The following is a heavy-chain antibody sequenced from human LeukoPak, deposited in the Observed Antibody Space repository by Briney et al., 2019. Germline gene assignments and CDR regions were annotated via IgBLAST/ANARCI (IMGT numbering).Heavy chain of an antibody. D-gene: IGHD6-25*01. CDR1: GYTFTGYY. V-gene: IGHV1-2*02. J-gene: IGHJ6*03. Sequence: ASVKVSCNASGYTFTGYYMHWVRQAPGQGLEWMGWINPNSGGTNYAQKFQGRVTITADESTSTAYMELSSLRSEDTAVYYCARGAAYYYYMDVWGKGTTVTVSS. CDR2: INPNSGGT. CDR3: ARGAAYYYYMDV.